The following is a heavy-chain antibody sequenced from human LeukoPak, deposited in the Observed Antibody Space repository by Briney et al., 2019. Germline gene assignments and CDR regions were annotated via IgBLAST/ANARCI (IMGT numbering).Heavy chain of an antibody. CDR2: IYYSGST. D-gene: IGHD6-19*01. J-gene: IGHJ3*02. V-gene: IGHV4-59*01. CDR3: ARSSGWSKGAFDI. CDR1: GGSISSYY. Sequence: SETLSLTCTVSGGSISSYYWSWIRQPPGEGLEWIGYIYYSGSTNYNPSLKSRVTISVDTSKNQFSLKLSSVTAADTAVYYCARSSGWSKGAFDIWGQGTMVTVSS.